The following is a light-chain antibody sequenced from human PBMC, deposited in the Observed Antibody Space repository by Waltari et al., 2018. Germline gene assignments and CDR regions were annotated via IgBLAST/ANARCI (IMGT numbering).Light chain of an antibody. CDR2: DAS. CDR3: QQRSNWPWT. V-gene: IGKV3-11*01. Sequence: IVLTQSPATLALSPGERATLSCRASQSVSSYLAWYQQKPGQAPRLLIYDASNRATGIPARFSGSGSGTDFTLTISSLEPEDFAVYYCQQRSNWPWTFGRGTKVEIK. J-gene: IGKJ1*01. CDR1: QSVSSY.